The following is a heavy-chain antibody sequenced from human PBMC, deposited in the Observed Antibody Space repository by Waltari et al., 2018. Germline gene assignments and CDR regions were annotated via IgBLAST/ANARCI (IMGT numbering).Heavy chain of an antibody. Sequence: EVQLLESGGGLVQPGGSLRLSCAASGFTFSNFPINWVRLAPGTGLRWVSAITVADDTYYADSLRGRFTISRDSSKDTVHLQINGLRVEDTAVYYCATPFYNWDDPLHSWGQGTQVTVSS. CDR3: ATPFYNWDDPLHS. CDR1: GFTFSNFP. CDR2: ITVADDT. J-gene: IGHJ4*02. V-gene: IGHV3-23*01. D-gene: IGHD1-20*01.